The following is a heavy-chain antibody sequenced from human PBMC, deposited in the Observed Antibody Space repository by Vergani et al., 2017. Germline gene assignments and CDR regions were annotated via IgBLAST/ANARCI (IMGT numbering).Heavy chain of an antibody. D-gene: IGHD2-15*01. CDR1: GYTFSNYY. Sequence: QVQVVQSGAEVKKSGASVKVSCKTSGYTFSNYYMHWVRQAPGQGLEWMGIINPSGGHTNYAQKFQGRVTMTRDTSTSTVYMELSSLRSEDTAIYYCARVDIVVVERNNWFDPWGQGTLVTVSS. J-gene: IGHJ5*02. CDR3: ARVDIVVVERNNWFDP. V-gene: IGHV1-46*01. CDR2: INPSGGHT.